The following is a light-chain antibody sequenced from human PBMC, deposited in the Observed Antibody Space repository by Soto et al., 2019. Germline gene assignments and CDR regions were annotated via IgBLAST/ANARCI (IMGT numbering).Light chain of an antibody. J-gene: IGKJ5*01. CDR3: QQHGDAPIT. CDR1: QSVSSSY. Sequence: EIVLTQSPGTLSVSPGERATLSCMASQSVSSSYLAWYQQKPGQAPRFLINGASSRATGIPDRFSGSGSGTDFTLTISRVEPEDFAVYYCQQHGDAPITFGQGTRLEIK. CDR2: GAS. V-gene: IGKV3-20*01.